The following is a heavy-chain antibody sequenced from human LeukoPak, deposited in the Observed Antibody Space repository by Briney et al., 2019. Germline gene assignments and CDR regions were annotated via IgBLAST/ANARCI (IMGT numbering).Heavy chain of an antibody. J-gene: IGHJ6*02. CDR2: IYPGDSDT. V-gene: IGHV5-51*01. D-gene: IGHD3-3*01. Sequence: GESLEISCKGSGYSFTNYWIGWVRQMPGKGLEWMGIIYPGDSDTTYSPSFQGQVTISADKSISTAYLQWSSLKASDTAMYYCARQRTIFGVASPNDYYYGMDVWGQGTTVTVSS. CDR3: ARQRTIFGVASPNDYYYGMDV. CDR1: GYSFTNYW.